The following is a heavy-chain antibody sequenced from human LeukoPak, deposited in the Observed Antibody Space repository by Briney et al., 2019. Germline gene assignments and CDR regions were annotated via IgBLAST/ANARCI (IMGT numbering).Heavy chain of an antibody. Sequence: WVRQPPGKGLEWIGTIYYSGYTYYNPSLESRVTIFVDTSKNQFSLKLSSVTAADTAVYYCAKHYMGSYDNRGLDSWGQGTLVTVSS. CDR2: IYYSGYT. CDR3: AKHYMGSYDNRGLDS. V-gene: IGHV4-39*01. D-gene: IGHD3-10*01. J-gene: IGHJ4*02.